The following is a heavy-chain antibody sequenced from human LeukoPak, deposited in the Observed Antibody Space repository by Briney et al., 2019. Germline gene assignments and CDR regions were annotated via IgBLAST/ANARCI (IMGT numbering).Heavy chain of an antibody. Sequence: PGGSLRLSCAASGFTFSSYWMSWVRQAPGKGLEWVANIKQDGSEKYYVDSVKGRFTISRDNAKNSLYLQMNSLRAEDTAVYYCARDVEGITIFEGFRFDPWGQGTLVTVSS. D-gene: IGHD3-3*01. J-gene: IGHJ5*02. CDR1: GFTFSSYW. V-gene: IGHV3-7*01. CDR3: ARDVEGITIFEGFRFDP. CDR2: IKQDGSEK.